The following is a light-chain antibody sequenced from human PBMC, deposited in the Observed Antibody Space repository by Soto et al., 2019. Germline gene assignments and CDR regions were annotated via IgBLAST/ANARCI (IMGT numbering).Light chain of an antibody. J-gene: IGKJ4*01. Sequence: EIVLTQSPATLSVSLGDSATLSCRASQSVSLSLAWYQMRPGQPPRLLIYGASTRATDIPARFSGSGSGTDFTLTISRLEPEDVASYYCQKYNSAPLTFGGGTKVDIK. V-gene: IGKV3-15*01. CDR1: QSVSLS. CDR2: GAS. CDR3: QKYNSAPLT.